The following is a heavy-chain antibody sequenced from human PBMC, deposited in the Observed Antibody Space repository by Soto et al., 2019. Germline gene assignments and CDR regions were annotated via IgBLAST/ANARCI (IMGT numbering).Heavy chain of an antibody. D-gene: IGHD2-21*02. CDR3: ARGRVVGTKGYYYYYYGMDV. V-gene: IGHV1-69*13. Sequence: SVKVSCKASGGTYSSYAISRVRQAPGQGLEWMGGIILIFGTANYAQRFQGRVTIPADESTSTAYMELSSLRSEDTAVYYCARGRVVGTKGYYYYYYGMDVWGQGTTVTVSS. CDR2: IILIFGTA. J-gene: IGHJ6*02. CDR1: GGTYSSYA.